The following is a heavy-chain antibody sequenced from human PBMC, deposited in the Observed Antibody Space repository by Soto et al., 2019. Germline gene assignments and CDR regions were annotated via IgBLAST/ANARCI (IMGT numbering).Heavy chain of an antibody. D-gene: IGHD3-22*01. CDR1: GFTFSNAW. Sequence: SLRLSCAASGFTFSNAWLNWVRQAPGKGLEWVGRIKSKTDGGTTDYAAPVKGRFTISRDDSKNTLYLQMNSLKTEDTAVYYCTTVPVTMIVVVPSSGWGQGTLVTVSS. CDR2: IKSKTDGGTT. V-gene: IGHV3-15*07. J-gene: IGHJ4*02. CDR3: TTVPVTMIVVVPSSG.